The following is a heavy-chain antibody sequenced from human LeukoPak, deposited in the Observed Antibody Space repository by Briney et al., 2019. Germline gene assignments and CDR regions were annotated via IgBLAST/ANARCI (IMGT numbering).Heavy chain of an antibody. CDR2: ISGSGGST. J-gene: IGHJ4*02. V-gene: IGHV3-23*01. Sequence: GGSLRLSCAASGFTFSSYAMSWVRQAPGRGLEWVSAISGSGGSTYYADSVKGRFTISRDNSKNTLYLQMNSLRAEDTAVYYCATLSGIAAAGSQVDYWGQGTLVTVSS. D-gene: IGHD6-13*01. CDR1: GFTFSSYA. CDR3: ATLSGIAAAGSQVDY.